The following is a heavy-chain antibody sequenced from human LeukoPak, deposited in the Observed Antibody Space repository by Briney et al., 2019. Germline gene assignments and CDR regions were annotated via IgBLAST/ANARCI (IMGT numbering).Heavy chain of an antibody. V-gene: IGHV1-2*02. CDR2: INPNSGGT. CDR3: ARPRLDTAMYVY. Sequence: ASAKVSCKASGYTFTGYYMHWVRQAPGQGLEWMGWINPNSGGTNYAQKFQGRVTMTRDTSISTAYMELSRLRSDDTAVYYCARPRLDTAMYVYWGQGTLVTVSS. J-gene: IGHJ4*02. CDR1: GYTFTGYY. D-gene: IGHD5-18*01.